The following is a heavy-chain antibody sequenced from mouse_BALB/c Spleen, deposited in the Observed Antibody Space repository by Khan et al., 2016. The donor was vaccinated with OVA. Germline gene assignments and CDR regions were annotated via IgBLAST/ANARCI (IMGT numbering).Heavy chain of an antibody. J-gene: IGHJ3*01. Sequence: QVQLKQSGAELVKPGTSVKLSCKASGYTFTSYYMYWVKQRPGQGLEWIGEINPNNGGTNFNEKFRSKATLTVDKSSTTAYMHLSSLTSEDSAVYYCTRSGYGSFLYWGQGTLVTVSA. CDR1: GYTFTSYY. V-gene: IGHV1S81*02. CDR3: TRSGYGSFLY. CDR2: INPNNGGT. D-gene: IGHD2-2*01.